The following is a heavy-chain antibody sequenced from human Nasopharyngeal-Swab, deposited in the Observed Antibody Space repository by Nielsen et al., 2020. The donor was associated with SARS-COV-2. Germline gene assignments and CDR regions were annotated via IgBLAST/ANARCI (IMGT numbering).Heavy chain of an antibody. D-gene: IGHD5-12*01. CDR2: ISFDGSKK. V-gene: IGHV3-30*03. J-gene: IGHJ6*02. Sequence: GGSLRLSCAASGFTFNSHGMHWVRQAPGKGLEWVAVISFDGSKKYYADSVKGRFTISRDSSKNTLYQQMNSLRAEDTAVYYCARDTSVDIVLLYYGMDVWGQGTTVTVSS. CDR3: ARDTSVDIVLLYYGMDV. CDR1: GFTFNSHG.